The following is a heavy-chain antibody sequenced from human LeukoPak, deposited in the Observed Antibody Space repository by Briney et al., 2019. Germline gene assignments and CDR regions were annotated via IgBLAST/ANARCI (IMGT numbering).Heavy chain of an antibody. J-gene: IGHJ4*02. CDR1: GFTFSTYS. V-gene: IGHV3-48*02. D-gene: IGHD3-10*01. Sequence: PGGSLRLSCAASGFTFSTYSMKWVRQAPGKGPEWVSYISSSSGTIYYADSVKGRFTISRDNAKNSLYLQMNGLRDEDTAVYYCARDQSDYYGSGSYSEGSYWGQGTLVTVSS. CDR3: ARDQSDYYGSGSYSEGSY. CDR2: ISSSSGTI.